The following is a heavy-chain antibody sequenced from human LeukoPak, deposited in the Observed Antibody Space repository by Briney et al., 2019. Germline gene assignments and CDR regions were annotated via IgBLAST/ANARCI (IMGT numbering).Heavy chain of an antibody. J-gene: IGHJ4*02. CDR3: AKRTSGSSWYSSDY. V-gene: IGHV3-23*01. Sequence: TGGSLRLSCAASGFTFSSFAMNWVRQAPGKRLEWVSTMSGDATSTYYADSVKGRFTISRDNSKNTLYLQMNSLRAEDTAVYYCAKRTSGSSWYSSDYWGQGTLVTVSS. D-gene: IGHD6-13*01. CDR1: GFTFSSFA. CDR2: MSGDATST.